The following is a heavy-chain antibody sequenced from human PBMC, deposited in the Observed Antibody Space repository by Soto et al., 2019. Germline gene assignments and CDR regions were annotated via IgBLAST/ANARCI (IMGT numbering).Heavy chain of an antibody. CDR2: IKSKTDGGTT. V-gene: IGHV3-15*01. J-gene: IGHJ4*02. CDR3: TTLATH. Sequence: EVQLVESGGGLVKPGGSLRLSCEASGLILNRAWMSWVRQAPGKGLEWLGRIKSKTDGGTTDYAAPVKGRFTISRDDSKDTLYLQMNSLKTEDTAVYYCTTLATHWGQGALVTVSS. CDR1: GLILNRAW. D-gene: IGHD1-26*01.